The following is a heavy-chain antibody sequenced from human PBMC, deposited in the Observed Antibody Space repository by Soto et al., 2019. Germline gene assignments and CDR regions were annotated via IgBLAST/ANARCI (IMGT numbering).Heavy chain of an antibody. J-gene: IGHJ4*02. V-gene: IGHV1-2*02. CDR3: GRGRSGQIVVFY. CDR1: GYTFTGHY. CDR2: IGPESGAT. Sequence: SVKVSCKASGYTFTGHYIHWVRQAPEQGPEWMGEIGPESGATRYAEKFQGRVTMTLDTSITTVYMGLKNLSPDDTAVYYCGRGRSGQIVVFYWGQGTPVSVSS. D-gene: IGHD1-26*01.